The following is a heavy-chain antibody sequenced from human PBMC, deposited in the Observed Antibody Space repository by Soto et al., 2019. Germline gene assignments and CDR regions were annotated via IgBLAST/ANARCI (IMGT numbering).Heavy chain of an antibody. CDR3: ARTDIYQPVGPFHY. J-gene: IGHJ4*02. D-gene: IGHD3-9*01. CDR2: ISWDGGST. V-gene: IGHV3-43*01. CDR1: GFTFDDYT. Sequence: GGSLRLSCAASGFTFDDYTMHWVRQAPGKGLEWVSLISWDGGSTYYADSVKGRFTISRDNSKNSLYLQMNSLRTEDTALYYYARTDIYQPVGPFHYWGPVT.